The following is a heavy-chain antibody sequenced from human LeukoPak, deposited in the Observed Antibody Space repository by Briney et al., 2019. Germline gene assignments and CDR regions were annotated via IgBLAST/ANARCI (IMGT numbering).Heavy chain of an antibody. CDR1: GFTFRGYW. J-gene: IGHJ4*02. CDR2: IKQDGSET. V-gene: IGHV3-7*01. CDR3: ARADWGSIDY. Sequence: GGSLRLSCVASGFTFRGYWMSWVRQAPGKGLEWVAIIKQDGSETSYVDSVKGRFTISRDNAKDSLYLHVNILRAEDTAVYYCARADWGSIDYWGQGTLVTVSS. D-gene: IGHD7-27*01.